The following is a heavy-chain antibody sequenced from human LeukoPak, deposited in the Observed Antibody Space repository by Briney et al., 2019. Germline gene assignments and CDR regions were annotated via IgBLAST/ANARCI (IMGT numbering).Heavy chain of an antibody. V-gene: IGHV1-69*13. CDR1: GGTFSSYA. J-gene: IGHJ5*02. D-gene: IGHD2-8*01. CDR2: IIPIFGTA. CDR3: ARSPGPYCTNGLCSTFDP. Sequence: ASVKVSCKASGGTFSSYAISWVRQAPGQGLEWMGGIIPIFGTANYAQKFQGRVTITADESTSTAYMELSSLRSEDTAVYYCARSPGPYCTNGLCSTFDPWGQGTLVTVSS.